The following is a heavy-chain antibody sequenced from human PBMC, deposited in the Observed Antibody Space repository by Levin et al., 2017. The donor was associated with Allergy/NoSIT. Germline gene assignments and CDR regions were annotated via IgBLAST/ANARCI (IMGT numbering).Heavy chain of an antibody. Sequence: SETLSLTCSVSGGSISSNNFHWGCFRQPPGRGLEWIGSIYYGSAYYNPSLKSRVTISVDTSKTHLSLQLSSVTAADTAVYYCATQGTTVDSFDYWGQGTLVTVSS. CDR2: IYYGSA. J-gene: IGHJ4*02. CDR1: GGSISSNNFH. D-gene: IGHD4-23*01. V-gene: IGHV4-39*01. CDR3: ATQGTTVDSFDY.